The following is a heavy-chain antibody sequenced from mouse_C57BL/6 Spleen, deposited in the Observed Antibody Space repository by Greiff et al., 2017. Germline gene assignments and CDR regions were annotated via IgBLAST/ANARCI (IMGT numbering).Heavy chain of an antibody. J-gene: IGHJ2*01. CDR3: ARGYGSSYNFDY. Sequence: VQLQQSGPELVKPGASVKISCKASGYAFSSSWMNWVKQRPGKVLEWIGRICPGDGDTNYNGKFKGKATLTADKSSSTAYMQLSSLTSEDSAVYFCARGYGSSYNFDYWGQGTTLTVSS. D-gene: IGHD1-1*01. CDR2: ICPGDGDT. V-gene: IGHV1-82*01. CDR1: GYAFSSSW.